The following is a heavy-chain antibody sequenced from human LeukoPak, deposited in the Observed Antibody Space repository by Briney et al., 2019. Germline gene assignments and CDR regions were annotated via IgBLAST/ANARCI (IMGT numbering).Heavy chain of an antibody. CDR1: GGSISSGGYY. CDR3: ARVASNYYDSSGYSYYFDY. J-gene: IGHJ4*02. CDR2: IYYSGST. Sequence: SETLSLTCTVSGGSISSGGYYWSWIRQHPGKGLESIGYIYYSGSTYYNPSLRSRVTISVDTSKNQFSLKLSSVTAADTAVYYCARVASNYYDSSGYSYYFDYWGQGTLVTVSS. D-gene: IGHD3-22*01. V-gene: IGHV4-31*03.